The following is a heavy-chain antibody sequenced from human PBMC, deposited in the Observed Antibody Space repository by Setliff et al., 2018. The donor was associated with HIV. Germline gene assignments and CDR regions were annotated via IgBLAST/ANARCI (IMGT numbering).Heavy chain of an antibody. D-gene: IGHD1-26*01. CDR1: GFTFSNYW. V-gene: IGHV3-9*01. J-gene: IGHJ6*04. Sequence: GGSLRLSCAASGFTFSNYWMHWVRQPPGKGLEWVSGISSNTDNIYYADSVTGRFTISRENAKNSLFLQMNDLRPEDTAFYYCVKDGTPIGRYYQYFHVWGEGIMVTVSS. CDR3: VKDGTPIGRYYQYFHV. CDR2: ISSNTDNI.